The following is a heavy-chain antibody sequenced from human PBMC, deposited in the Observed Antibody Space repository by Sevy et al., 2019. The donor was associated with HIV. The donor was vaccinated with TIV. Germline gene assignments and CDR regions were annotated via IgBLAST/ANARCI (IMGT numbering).Heavy chain of an antibody. CDR1: GFTFSSYA. V-gene: IGHV3-23*01. Sequence: GGSLRLSCAASGFTFSSYAMSWVRQAPGKGLEWVSAISGSGGSTYYADSVKGRFTISRDNSKNTLYLQMNSLRAEDTAVYYCARGGEQQLGRYYYYGMDVWGQGTTVTVSS. CDR2: ISGSGGST. J-gene: IGHJ6*02. D-gene: IGHD6-13*01. CDR3: ARGGEQQLGRYYYYGMDV.